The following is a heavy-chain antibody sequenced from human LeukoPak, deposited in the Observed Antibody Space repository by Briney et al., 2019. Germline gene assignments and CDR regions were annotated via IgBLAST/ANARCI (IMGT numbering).Heavy chain of an antibody. V-gene: IGHV3-53*01. J-gene: IGHJ5*02. CDR1: GLTVSSNY. CDR3: ARALDFWSGYYVS. CDR2: IYSGGST. D-gene: IGHD3-3*01. Sequence: GGSLRLSCAASGLTVSSNYMSWVRQAPGKGLEWVSVIYSGGSTYYADSVKGRFTISRDNSKNTLYLQMNSLRAEDTAVYYCARALDFWSGYYVSWGQGTLVTVSS.